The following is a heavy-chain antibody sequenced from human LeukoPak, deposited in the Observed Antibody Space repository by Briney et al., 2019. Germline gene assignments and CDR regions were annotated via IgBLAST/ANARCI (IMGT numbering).Heavy chain of an antibody. V-gene: IGHV3-30-3*01. CDR3: ARGLGSNYGPPYYYYYMDV. J-gene: IGHJ6*03. CDR1: GFTFSSYA. D-gene: IGHD4-11*01. CDR2: ISYDGSNK. Sequence: GGSLRLSCAASGFTFSSYAMHWVRQAPGKGLEWVAVISYDGSNKYYADSVKGRFTISRDNSKNTLYLQMNSLRAEDTAVYYCARGLGSNYGPPYYYYYMDVWGKGTMVTVSS.